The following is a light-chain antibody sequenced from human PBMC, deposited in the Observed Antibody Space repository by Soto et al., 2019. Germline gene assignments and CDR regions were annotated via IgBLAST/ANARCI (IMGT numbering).Light chain of an antibody. CDR1: QSISNH. CDR2: AAS. CDR3: QHLHSYPLS. V-gene: IGKV1-39*01. Sequence: DIQMTQSPSSLSASVEDRVIITCRASQSISNHLNWYQQKPGKAPKLLIFAASSLQSGVPSRFSGSGSGTEFTLTISSLQPDDFATYYCQHLHSYPLSFGGGTKVDIK. J-gene: IGKJ4*01.